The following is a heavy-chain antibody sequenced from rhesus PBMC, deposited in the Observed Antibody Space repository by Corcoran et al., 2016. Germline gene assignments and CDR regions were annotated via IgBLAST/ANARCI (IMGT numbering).Heavy chain of an antibody. V-gene: IGHV4-160*01. Sequence: QVQLQESGPGLVKPSETLSLTCAVSGGSVSSNYWSWIRQAPGKGLEWIGRVYGSGGGTDYNPSLKSRVTISTDTSKNQFSLKLSSVTAADTAVYYCAGRSGYSSWVFDYWGQGVLVTVSS. D-gene: IGHD6-13*01. CDR3: AGRSGYSSWVFDY. J-gene: IGHJ4*01. CDR2: VYGSGGGT. CDR1: GGSVSSNY.